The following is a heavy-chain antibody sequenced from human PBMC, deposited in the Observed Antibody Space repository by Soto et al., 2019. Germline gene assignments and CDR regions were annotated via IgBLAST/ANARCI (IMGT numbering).Heavy chain of an antibody. J-gene: IGHJ6*02. CDR3: ARDLYASGIWYGTDV. Sequence: TSETLSLTCTVSGGSISSYYWSWIRQPAGKGLEWIGRIYSSGSTNYNPSLNSRVTMSLDTSKNQLSLRLSSVAAADTAVYYCARDLYASGIWYGTDVWGQGTTVTVSS. CDR1: GGSISSYY. V-gene: IGHV4-4*07. D-gene: IGHD3-10*01. CDR2: IYSSGST.